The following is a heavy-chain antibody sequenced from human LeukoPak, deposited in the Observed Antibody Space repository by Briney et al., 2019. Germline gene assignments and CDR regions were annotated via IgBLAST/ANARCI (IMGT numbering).Heavy chain of an antibody. J-gene: IGHJ6*03. V-gene: IGHV1-2*02. CDR1: GYTFTGYY. Sequence: ASVKVSCKSSGYTFTGYYIHWVRQAPGQGLEWMGWMNPQSAATNYEQKFQGRVTMTRDTSINTAYMELRSLRSDDTAVYYCARSSFYYHYINVWGKGTTVTVSS. CDR2: MNPQSAAT. CDR3: ARSSFYYHYINV.